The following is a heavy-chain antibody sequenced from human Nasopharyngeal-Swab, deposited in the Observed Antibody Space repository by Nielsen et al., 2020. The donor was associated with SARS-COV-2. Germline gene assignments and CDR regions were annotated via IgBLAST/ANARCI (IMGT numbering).Heavy chain of an antibody. CDR3: ARERGYDSSGYFYFDY. CDR1: GFTFNSFR. J-gene: IGHJ4*02. Sequence: GESLKISCAVSGFTFNSFRMNWVRQAPGKGLEWVSSISSSSSYIYYVDSVKGRFTISRDNAKNSLYLQMNSLRAEDTAVYYCARERGYDSSGYFYFDYWGQGTLVTVSS. D-gene: IGHD3-22*01. CDR2: ISSSSSYI. V-gene: IGHV3-21*01.